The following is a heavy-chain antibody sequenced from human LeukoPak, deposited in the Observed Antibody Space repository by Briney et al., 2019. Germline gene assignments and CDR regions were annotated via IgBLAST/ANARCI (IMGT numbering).Heavy chain of an antibody. CDR2: IYYSGST. J-gene: IGHJ5*02. CDR3: ARAGYSSGWSGNNWFDP. Sequence: SQTLSLTCTVSGGSLSSYYWSWIRQPPGKGLEWIGYIYYSGSTNYNPSLKSRVTISVDTSKNQFSLKLSSVTAADTAVYYCARAGYSSGWSGNNWFDPWGQGTLVTVSS. V-gene: IGHV4-59*01. CDR1: GGSLSSYY. D-gene: IGHD6-19*01.